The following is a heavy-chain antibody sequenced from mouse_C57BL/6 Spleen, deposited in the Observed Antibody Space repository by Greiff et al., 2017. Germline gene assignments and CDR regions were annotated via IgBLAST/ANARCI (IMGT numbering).Heavy chain of an antibody. CDR3: ASPGFAY. CDR2: MWTGGGT. Sequence: QVQLKESGPGLVAPSQSLSITCTVSGFSLTSYAISWVRQPPGKGLEWLGVMWTGGGTNYNSAPKTRLSISKDNSKSQVFLKMNSLQTDDTARYYCASPGFAYWGQGTLVTVSA. J-gene: IGHJ3*01. CDR1: GFSLTSYA. V-gene: IGHV2-9-1*01.